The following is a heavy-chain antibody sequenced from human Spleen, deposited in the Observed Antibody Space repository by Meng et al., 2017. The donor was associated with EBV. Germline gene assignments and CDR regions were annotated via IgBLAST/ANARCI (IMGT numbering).Heavy chain of an antibody. CDR2: INQSGNT. J-gene: IGHJ4*02. V-gene: IGHV4-34*02. Sequence: QGQLQQWGAGLLKPSETLSLTCAVYGGSFSGYYWSWIRQPPGKGLEWIGEINQSGNTNYKSSLKSRVTISLDTSKHQFSLKLTSVTVADTAMYYCARGSNYGSAPFDYWGQGSLVTVSS. CDR1: GGSFSGYY. D-gene: IGHD3-10*01. CDR3: ARGSNYGSAPFDY.